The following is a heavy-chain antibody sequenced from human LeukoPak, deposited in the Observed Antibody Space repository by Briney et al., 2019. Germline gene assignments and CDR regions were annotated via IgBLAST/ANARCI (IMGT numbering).Heavy chain of an antibody. CDR3: ARERGENYYYMDV. CDR2: IHYSGRT. CDR1: GASISHNY. Sequence: SETLSLTCTVSGASISHNYWTWIRQPPGEGLVWIGYIHYSGRTIYNPSLKSPVTMSVDTSKNQFSLKLSSVTAADTAVYYCARERGENYYYMDVWGKGTTVTVSS. V-gene: IGHV4-59*01. J-gene: IGHJ6*03. D-gene: IGHD5-24*01.